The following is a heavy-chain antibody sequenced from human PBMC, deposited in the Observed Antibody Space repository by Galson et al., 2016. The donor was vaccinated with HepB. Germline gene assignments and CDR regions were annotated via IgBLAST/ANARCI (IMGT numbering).Heavy chain of an antibody. D-gene: IGHD3-10*01. V-gene: IGHV3-23*01. Sequence: SLRLSCAASGFTFTTSATSWVRQAPGKGLEWVSAISGSGGGTFYADSVKGRFTISRDNSKNTVYLQMSSLRVDGTAVYYCAKVGWREYDGYWGQGTLVTVSS. J-gene: IGHJ4*02. CDR1: GFTFTTSA. CDR2: ISGSGGGT. CDR3: AKVGWREYDGY.